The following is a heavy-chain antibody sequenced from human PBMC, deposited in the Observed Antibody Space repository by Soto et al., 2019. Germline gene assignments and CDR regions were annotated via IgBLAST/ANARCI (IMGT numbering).Heavy chain of an antibody. CDR3: ATGSMAANGVDY. Sequence: SETLSLTCTVSGGSMKTFFWNWIRQSPGKGLEWIGFIYYTGSTYYNPPLKNRVSMSVDTSRNQFSLRLTSVTAADTATYYCATGSMAANGVDYWGPGTLVTVSS. J-gene: IGHJ4*02. CDR2: IYYTGST. CDR1: GGSMKTFF. D-gene: IGHD6-13*01. V-gene: IGHV4-59*01.